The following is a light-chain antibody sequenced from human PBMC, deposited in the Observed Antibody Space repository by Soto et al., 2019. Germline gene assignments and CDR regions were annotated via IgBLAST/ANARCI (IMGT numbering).Light chain of an antibody. CDR3: LSFTTSDTYV. CDR2: DVS. J-gene: IGLJ1*01. CDR1: STDVGRYNY. V-gene: IGLV2-14*01. Sequence: QSVLTQPASVSGSLGQSITISCTGTSTDVGRYNYVSWYQQHPGKAPKLMIYDVSSRPSGVSNRFSGSKSGDTASLIISGLQAEDEADYYCLSFTTSDTYVFGTGTKVTVL.